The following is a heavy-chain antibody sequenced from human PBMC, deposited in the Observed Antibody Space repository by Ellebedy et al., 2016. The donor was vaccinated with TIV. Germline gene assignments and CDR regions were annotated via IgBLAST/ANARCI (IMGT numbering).Heavy chain of an antibody. CDR1: GGTFSSYA. Sequence: SVKVSXKASGGTFSSYAINWVRQAPGQGLEWMGGIIPIFGTANYAQKFQGRVTITADESTSTANMDLSSLRSEDTAVYYCARTNGYCSSTSCYPNAFDIWGQGTMVTVSS. CDR2: IIPIFGTA. CDR3: ARTNGYCSSTSCYPNAFDI. V-gene: IGHV1-69*13. J-gene: IGHJ3*02. D-gene: IGHD2-2*01.